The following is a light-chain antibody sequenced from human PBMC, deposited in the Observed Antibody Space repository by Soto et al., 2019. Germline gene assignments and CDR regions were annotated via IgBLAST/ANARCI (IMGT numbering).Light chain of an antibody. V-gene: IGKV3D-15*01. Sequence: EIVMTQSPATLSVSRGERATLAGRASQSVSSNLAWYQQKPGQAPRLLIYGASTRATGIPARFSGSGSGTEFTLTISSLQSEDFAVYYCHQYHLWPWTFGQGTKVDI. CDR3: HQYHLWPWT. CDR2: GAS. J-gene: IGKJ1*01. CDR1: QSVSSN.